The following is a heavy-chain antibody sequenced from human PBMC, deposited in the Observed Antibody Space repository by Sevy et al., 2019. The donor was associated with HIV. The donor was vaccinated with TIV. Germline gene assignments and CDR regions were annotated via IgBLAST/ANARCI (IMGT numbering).Heavy chain of an antibody. D-gene: IGHD2-2*01. Sequence: GGSLRLSCAASGFTFSRYWMSWVRQAPGKGLEWVANIKLDGSEKYYVDSVKGRFTISSDNAKNSLYLQMNSLRAEDTAVYYCARDCSSTSCLWGLDVWGQGTTVTVSS. V-gene: IGHV3-7*03. CDR3: ARDCSSTSCLWGLDV. CDR1: GFTFSRYW. J-gene: IGHJ6*02. CDR2: IKLDGSEK.